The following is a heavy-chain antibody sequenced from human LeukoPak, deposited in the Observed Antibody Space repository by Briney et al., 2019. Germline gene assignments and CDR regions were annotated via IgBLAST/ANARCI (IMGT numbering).Heavy chain of an antibody. V-gene: IGHV4-59*08. CDR2: IFYTGDS. CDR1: GVSISAYY. J-gene: IGHJ4*02. Sequence: SETLSLTCTVSGVSISAYYWSWIRQPPGKGLEWIGYIFYTGDSNHNPSFKSRVSISLDTSKDQISLKLSSVTAADTAVYYCARHRFASPLDSWGQGTLVTVSS. D-gene: IGHD2-21*01. CDR3: ARHRFASPLDS.